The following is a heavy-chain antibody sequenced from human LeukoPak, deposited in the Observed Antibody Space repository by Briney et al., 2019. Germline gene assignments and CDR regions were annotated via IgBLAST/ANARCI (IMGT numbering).Heavy chain of an antibody. D-gene: IGHD3-10*01. CDR2: TSYDGIHK. CDR3: ARDNIAGSGSSD. J-gene: IGHJ4*02. V-gene: IGHV3-30-3*01. CDR1: RFTFSRSA. Sequence: GGSLRLSCTDSRFTFSRSAMHWVRQAPGKGLEWVSVTSYDGIHKYYADSVQGRFTISRDNSKNTLYLQMNSLRVEDTAVYYCARDNIAGSGSSDWGQGTLVTVSS.